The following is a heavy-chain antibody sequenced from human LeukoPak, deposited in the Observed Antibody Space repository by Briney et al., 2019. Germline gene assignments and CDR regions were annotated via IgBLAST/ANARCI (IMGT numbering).Heavy chain of an antibody. CDR1: GYTFTSYD. CDR3: ARGLLDYDFWSGYSNYYYYYMDV. J-gene: IGHJ6*03. Sequence: ASVKVSCKASGYTFTSYDINWVRQATGQGLEWMGWMNPNSGNTGYAQKFQGRVTITRNTSISTAYMELSSLRSEDTAVYYCARGLLDYDFWSGYSNYYYYYMDVWGKGTTVTVSS. D-gene: IGHD3-3*01. V-gene: IGHV1-8*03. CDR2: MNPNSGNT.